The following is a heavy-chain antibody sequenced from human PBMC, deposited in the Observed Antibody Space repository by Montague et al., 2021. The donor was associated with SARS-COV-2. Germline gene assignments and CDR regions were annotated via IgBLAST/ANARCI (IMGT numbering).Heavy chain of an antibody. V-gene: IGHV4-39*01. J-gene: IGHJ6*02. D-gene: IGHD3-10*01. Sequence: SETLSLTCTVSGVSISSTAYYWVWIRQPPGKGLDWIGSIYYTVNTYYNPSLKSRVTISVDASKNQFSLTLSSVSAADTAVYYCARQTTLLRGRAPPGVWGQGTTVTVSS. CDR2: IYYTVNT. CDR3: ARQTTLLRGRAPPGV. CDR1: GVSISSTAYY.